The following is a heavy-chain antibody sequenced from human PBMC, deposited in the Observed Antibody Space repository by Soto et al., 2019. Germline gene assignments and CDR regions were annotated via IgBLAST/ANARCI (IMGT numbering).Heavy chain of an antibody. Sequence: GVSLRLSCAASGFTFSSYWMSWVRQAPGKGLEWVANIKQDGSEKYYVDSVKGRFTISRDNAKNSLYLQMNSLRAEDTAVYYCARGGGLISHQHWGQGTLVTVSS. V-gene: IGHV3-7*04. CDR3: ARGGGLISHQH. CDR1: GFTFSSYW. D-gene: IGHD3-16*01. J-gene: IGHJ1*01. CDR2: IKQDGSEK.